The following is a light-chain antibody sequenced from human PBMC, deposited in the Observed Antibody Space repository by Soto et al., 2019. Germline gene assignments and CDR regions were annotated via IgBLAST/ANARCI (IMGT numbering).Light chain of an antibody. CDR2: RNS. CDR1: GSNLGAGYD. CDR3: QSYDSSLSAWV. J-gene: IGLJ3*02. V-gene: IGLV1-40*01. Sequence: QSVLTQPPSVSGAPGQRVTISCTGSGSNLGAGYDVHWYQHLPETAPKLLMYRNSNRPSGVPDRFSGPKSGTSASLAITGLQAEDEADFYCQSYDSSLSAWVFGGGTKVTVL.